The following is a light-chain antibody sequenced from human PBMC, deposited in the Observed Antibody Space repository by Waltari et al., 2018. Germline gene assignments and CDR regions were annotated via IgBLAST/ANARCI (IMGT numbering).Light chain of an antibody. V-gene: IGKV3-11*01. CDR2: DAS. CDR1: QSVSSY. CDR3: QQRSIT. J-gene: IGKJ4*01. Sequence: EIVLTQSPATLSLSPGERATLSCRASQSVSSYLAWYQQKPGQAPRLLIYDASNRATGIPARFSGSGSRTDFTLTISSLEPEDFAVYYCQQRSITFGGGTKVEIK.